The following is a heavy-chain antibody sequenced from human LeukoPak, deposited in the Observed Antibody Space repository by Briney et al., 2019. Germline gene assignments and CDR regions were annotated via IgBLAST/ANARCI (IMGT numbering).Heavy chain of an antibody. Sequence: ASVKVSCKASGYTFTSYGISWVRQAPGQGLEWMGWISAYNGNTNYAQKLQGRVTITADESTSTAYMELSSLRPEDTAVYYCARDGIYYEKQGVDWFDPWGQGTLVTVSS. J-gene: IGHJ5*02. CDR1: GYTFTSYG. CDR3: ARDGIYYEKQGVDWFDP. CDR2: ISAYNGNT. D-gene: IGHD3-22*01. V-gene: IGHV1-18*01.